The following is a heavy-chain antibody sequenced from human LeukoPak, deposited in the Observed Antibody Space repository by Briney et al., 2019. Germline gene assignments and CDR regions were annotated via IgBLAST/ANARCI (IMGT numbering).Heavy chain of an antibody. V-gene: IGHV4-61*02. D-gene: IGHD4-17*01. CDR2: IYTSGST. CDR1: GGSISSGSYY. Sequence: PSQTLSLTCTVSGGSISSGSYYWSWIRQPAGKGLEWIGRIYTSGSTNYNPSLKSRVTISVDTSKNQFSLKLSSVTAADTAVYYCARAGMTTVTDDAFDIWGQGTMVTVSS. CDR3: ARAGMTTVTDDAFDI. J-gene: IGHJ3*02.